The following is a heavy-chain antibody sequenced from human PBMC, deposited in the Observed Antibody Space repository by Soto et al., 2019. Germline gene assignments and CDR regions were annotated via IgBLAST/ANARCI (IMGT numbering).Heavy chain of an antibody. D-gene: IGHD2-15*01. Sequence: GGSLRLSCAASGFTFSYAWMSWVRQSPGKGLDWVGRIKSKSDGGTTEYAAPVRGRFTISRDDSKNTLYLQMNSLKTEDTAVYYCTTDLWRIAVVVGSTGYFNPWGQGTPVT. V-gene: IGHV3-15*01. CDR3: TTDLWRIAVVVGSTGYFNP. J-gene: IGHJ5*02. CDR2: IKSKSDGGTT. CDR1: GFTFSYAW.